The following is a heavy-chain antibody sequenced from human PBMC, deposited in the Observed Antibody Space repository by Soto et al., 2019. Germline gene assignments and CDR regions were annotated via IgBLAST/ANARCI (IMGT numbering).Heavy chain of an antibody. CDR1: GFTFSSYS. Sequence: PGGSLRLSCAASGFTFSSYSMSWVRQAPRMGLEWVSSISSSTTYIYYADSVKGRFTISRDNAKNSLYLQMNSLRAEDTAVYYCARDFAGYCSGANCYGIDYWGQGTLVTVSS. CDR2: ISSSTTYI. CDR3: ARDFAGYCSGANCYGIDY. V-gene: IGHV3-21*01. D-gene: IGHD2-15*01. J-gene: IGHJ4*02.